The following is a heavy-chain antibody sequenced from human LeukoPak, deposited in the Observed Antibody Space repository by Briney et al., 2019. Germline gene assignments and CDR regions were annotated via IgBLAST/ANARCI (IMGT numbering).Heavy chain of an antibody. CDR3: ARDSSHYYGSGSYQPYHDC. V-gene: IGHV3-11*06. Sequence: GGSLRLSCAASGFTFSDYYMTWIRQAPGKGPEWVSYISSSSTYTRYADSVKGRFTISRDNAKNSLYLQMNSLRAEDTAVYYCARDSSHYYGSGSYQPYHDCWGGGTLLSVSS. J-gene: IGHJ4*02. D-gene: IGHD3-10*01. CDR1: GFTFSDYY. CDR2: ISSSSTYT.